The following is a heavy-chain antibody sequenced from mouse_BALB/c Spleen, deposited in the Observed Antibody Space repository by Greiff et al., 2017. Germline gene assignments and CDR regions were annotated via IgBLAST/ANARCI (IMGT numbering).Heavy chain of an antibody. D-gene: IGHD1-2*01. CDR3: ARNSVTTATAWFAY. Sequence: QVQLQQSGAELAKPGASVKMSCKASGYTFTSYWMHWVKQRPGQGLEWIGYINPSTGYTEYNQKFKDKATLTADKSSSTAYMQLSSLTSEDSAVYYCARNSVTTATAWFAYWGQGTLVTVSA. CDR2: INPSTGYT. V-gene: IGHV1-7*01. J-gene: IGHJ3*01. CDR1: GYTFTSYW.